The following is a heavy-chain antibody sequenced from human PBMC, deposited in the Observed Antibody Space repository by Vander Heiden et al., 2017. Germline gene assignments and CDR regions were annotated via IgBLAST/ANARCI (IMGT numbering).Heavy chain of an antibody. V-gene: IGHV1-69*01. D-gene: IGHD6-6*01. CDR2: IIPIFGTA. CDR3: ARDQKVLRAARPSWFDP. Sequence: QVQLVQSGAEVKKPGSSVKVSCKASGGTFSSYAISWVRQAPGQGLEWMGGIIPIFGTANYAQKFQGRVTITADESTSTAYMELSSLRSEDTAVYYCARDQKVLRAARPSWFDPWGQGTLVTVSS. J-gene: IGHJ5*02. CDR1: GGTFSSYA.